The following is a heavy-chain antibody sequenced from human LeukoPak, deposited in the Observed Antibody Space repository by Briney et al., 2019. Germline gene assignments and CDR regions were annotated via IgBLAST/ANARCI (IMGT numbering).Heavy chain of an antibody. J-gene: IGHJ6*03. CDR2: IYYSGST. D-gene: IGHD2-15*01. Sequence: PSETLSLTCTVSGGSISSYYWSWIRQPPGKGLEWIGYIYYSGSTNYNPSLKSRVTISVDTSKNQFSLKLSSVTAADTAVYYCARDLRSGYCSGGSCSSRNYYYYMDVWGKGTTVTVSS. CDR1: GGSISSYY. V-gene: IGHV4-59*01. CDR3: ARDLRSGYCSGGSCSSRNYYYYMDV.